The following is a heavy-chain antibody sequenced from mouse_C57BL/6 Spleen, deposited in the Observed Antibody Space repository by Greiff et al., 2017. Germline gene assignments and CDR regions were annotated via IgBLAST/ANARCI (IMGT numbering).Heavy chain of an antibody. J-gene: IGHJ4*01. CDR3: ARVPYGNYNYAMDY. CDR2: IYPGSGST. V-gene: IGHV1-55*01. Sequence: QVQLQQSGAELVKPGASVKMSCKASGYTFTSYWITWVKQRPGQGLEWIGDIYPGSGSTNYNEKFKSKATLTVDTSSSTAYMQLSSLTSEDSAVYYCARVPYGNYNYAMDYWGQGTSVTVSS. D-gene: IGHD2-1*01. CDR1: GYTFTSYW.